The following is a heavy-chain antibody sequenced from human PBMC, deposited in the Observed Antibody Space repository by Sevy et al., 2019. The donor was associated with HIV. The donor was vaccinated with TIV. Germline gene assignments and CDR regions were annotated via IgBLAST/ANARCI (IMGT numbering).Heavy chain of an antibody. CDR3: ARDGRIAAAGYYYYHGMDV. Sequence: GGSLRLSCAASGFTVSSNYMSWVRQAPGKGLEWVSVIYSGGSTYYADSVKGRFTISRDNSKNTLYLQMNSLRAEDTAVYYCARDGRIAAAGYYYYHGMDVWGQGTTVTVSS. D-gene: IGHD6-13*01. CDR2: IYSGGST. V-gene: IGHV3-66*01. J-gene: IGHJ6*01. CDR1: GFTVSSNY.